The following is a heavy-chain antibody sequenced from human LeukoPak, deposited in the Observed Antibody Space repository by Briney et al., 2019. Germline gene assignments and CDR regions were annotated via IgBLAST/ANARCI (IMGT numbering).Heavy chain of an antibody. CDR1: GGSFSGYY. Sequence: SETLSLTCAVYGGSFSGYYWSWIRQPPGKGLEWIGEINHSGSTNYNPSLKSRVTISVDTSKNQFSLKLSSVTAADTAVYYCARAPMIITMVRGVLPYNWFDPWGQGTLVTVSS. D-gene: IGHD3-10*01. CDR3: ARAPMIITMVRGVLPYNWFDP. J-gene: IGHJ5*02. V-gene: IGHV4-34*01. CDR2: INHSGST.